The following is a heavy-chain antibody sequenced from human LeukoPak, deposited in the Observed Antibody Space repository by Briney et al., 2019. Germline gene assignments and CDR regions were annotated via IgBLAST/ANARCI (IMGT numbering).Heavy chain of an antibody. J-gene: IGHJ6*03. CDR3: ARDTYYYDSSGYPLLYYYYYYMDV. CDR1: GFTFSSYW. D-gene: IGHD3-22*01. CDR2: IKQDGSEK. Sequence: HPGGSLRLSCAASGFTFSSYWMSWVRQAPGKGLEWVANIKQDGSEKYYVDSVKGRFTISRDNAKNSLYLQMNSLRAEDTAVYYCARDTYYYDSSGYPLLYYYYYYMDVWGKGTTVTVSS. V-gene: IGHV3-7*01.